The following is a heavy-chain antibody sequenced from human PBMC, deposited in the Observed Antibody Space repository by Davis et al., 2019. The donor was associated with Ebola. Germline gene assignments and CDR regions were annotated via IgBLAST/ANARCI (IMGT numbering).Heavy chain of an antibody. Sequence: GESLKISCAASGFTFSSDSMNWVRQAPGKGLEWVSSMSSSNYIYYADSVKGRFTISRDNAKNSLNLQMNSLRAEDTAVYYCARSIGGANWFDPWGQGTLVTVSS. D-gene: IGHD3-10*01. CDR1: GFTFSSDS. CDR2: MSSSNYI. J-gene: IGHJ5*02. V-gene: IGHV3-21*01. CDR3: ARSIGGANWFDP.